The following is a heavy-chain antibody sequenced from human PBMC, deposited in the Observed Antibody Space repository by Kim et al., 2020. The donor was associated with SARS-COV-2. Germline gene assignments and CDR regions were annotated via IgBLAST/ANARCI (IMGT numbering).Heavy chain of an antibody. J-gene: IGHJ4*02. CDR2: IIPIFGTA. V-gene: IGHV1-69*13. Sequence: SVKVSCKASGGTFSSYAISWVRQAPGQGLEWMGGIIPIFGTANYAQKFQGRVTITADESTSTAYMELSSLRSEDTAVYYCARGRFMFRGVITSPFDYWGQGTLVTVSS. D-gene: IGHD3-10*01. CDR1: GGTFSSYA. CDR3: ARGRFMFRGVITSPFDY.